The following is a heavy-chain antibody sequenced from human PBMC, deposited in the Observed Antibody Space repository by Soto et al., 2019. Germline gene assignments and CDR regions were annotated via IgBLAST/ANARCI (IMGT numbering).Heavy chain of an antibody. CDR3: ARGNIPHTYCSGGSCYYIDF. V-gene: IGHV3-74*01. D-gene: IGHD2-15*01. CDR1: GFALSDNW. J-gene: IGHJ4*02. CDR2: INTDGKST. Sequence: EVQLVESGGGLIQPGGSLRLSCAASGFALSDNWMHWVRQAPGKGLMWVSRINTDGKSTNYADSVKGRFTISRDIGKNTLFLQMNDLRADDTAVYYCARGNIPHTYCSGGSCYYIDFWGKGTLVAVSS.